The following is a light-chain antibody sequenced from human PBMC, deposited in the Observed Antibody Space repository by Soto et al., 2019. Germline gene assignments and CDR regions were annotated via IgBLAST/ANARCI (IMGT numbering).Light chain of an antibody. CDR1: QRGFFNSHNKNY. CDR2: WAS. Sequence: DIFMTQSPDSLAVSMGERSTINCKSSQRGFFNSHNKNYLAWYHQKPGQPPKLLIYWASTRECGIPDRFSRSRSGTDFTLTITSLDAEDLAVDYCQQYYSIPPTFGQGAKV. CDR3: QQYYSIPPT. J-gene: IGKJ1*01. V-gene: IGKV4-1*01.